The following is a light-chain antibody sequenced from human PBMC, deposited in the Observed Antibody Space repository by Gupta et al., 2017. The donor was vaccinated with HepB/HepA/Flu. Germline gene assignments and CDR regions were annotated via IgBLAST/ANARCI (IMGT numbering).Light chain of an antibody. J-gene: IGKJ4*01. CDR3: KQGTDYWRLT. CDR2: KAS. Sequence: DIQMTQSPSTLSASVGDRVTITCPASQNIGSWLDWYQQKPGKAPNLLIHKASSLESGVPSRFSGSGSGTEFTLTINRLQPDDFATYYCKQGTDYWRLTFGGGTKVEIK. CDR1: QNIGSW. V-gene: IGKV1-5*03.